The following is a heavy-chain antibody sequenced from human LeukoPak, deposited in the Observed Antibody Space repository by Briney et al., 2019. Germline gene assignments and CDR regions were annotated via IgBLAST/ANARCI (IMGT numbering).Heavy chain of an antibody. CDR2: IYDSGST. V-gene: IGHV4-59*01. Sequence: SETLSLTCTVSGASISPYYWSWIRQPPGRGLEWIGYIYDSGSTNYNPSLKSRVTISVDTSTNQFSLRLSSVTAADTAMYYCAGGTKTGNTGYDWNYWGQGSLVTVSS. J-gene: IGHJ4*02. D-gene: IGHD5-12*01. CDR3: AGGTKTGNTGYDWNY. CDR1: GASISPYY.